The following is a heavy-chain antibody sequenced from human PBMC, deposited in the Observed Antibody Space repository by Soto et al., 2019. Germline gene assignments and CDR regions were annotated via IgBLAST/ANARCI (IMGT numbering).Heavy chain of an antibody. Sequence: GGSLRLSCAASGFTFSSYAMSWVRQAPGKGLEWVSAISGSGGSTYYADSVKGRFTISRDNSKNTLYLQMNSLRAEDTAVYYCAKDLRSGSYYGPFDYWGQGTLVTVSS. V-gene: IGHV3-23*01. D-gene: IGHD1-26*01. CDR1: GFTFSSYA. CDR2: ISGSGGST. J-gene: IGHJ4*02. CDR3: AKDLRSGSYYGPFDY.